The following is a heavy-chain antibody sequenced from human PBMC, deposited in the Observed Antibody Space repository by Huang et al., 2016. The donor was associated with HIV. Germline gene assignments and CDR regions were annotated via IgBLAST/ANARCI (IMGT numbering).Heavy chain of an antibody. D-gene: IGHD3-10*01. CDR2: ISYDGSKK. V-gene: IGHV3-30*18. CDR1: GFTFSDFA. J-gene: IGHJ5*02. CDR3: AKTTGITLDLGDT. Sequence: VESGGGVVQPGRSLRLSCTFSGFTFSDFAMHWVRQAPGKGLEWVSIISYDGSKKFHADSLKGRFIISRDNSRKTLYLHMNSLRSDDTAMYYCAKTTGITLDLGDTWGQGTLVSVSP.